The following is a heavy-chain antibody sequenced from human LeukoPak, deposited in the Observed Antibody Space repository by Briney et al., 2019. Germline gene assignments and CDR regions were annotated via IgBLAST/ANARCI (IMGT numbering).Heavy chain of an antibody. D-gene: IGHD3-16*02. CDR1: GGSFTNFY. CDR2: VFYSGST. Sequence: SETLSLTCSVSGGSFTNFYWSWVRQSPGKGLEWIGYVFYSGSTNYNPSLKSRVTISLDTSKKQFSLKLSSVTAADTGVYYCARSDTYGGVVAFDAFDIWGQGTMVTVSS. V-gene: IGHV4-59*01. CDR3: ARSDTYGGVVAFDAFDI. J-gene: IGHJ3*02.